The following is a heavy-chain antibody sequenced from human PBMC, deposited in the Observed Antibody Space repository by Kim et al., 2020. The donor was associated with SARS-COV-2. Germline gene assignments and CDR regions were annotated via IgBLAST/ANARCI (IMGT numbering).Heavy chain of an antibody. CDR2: VPGGGGGT. D-gene: IGHD6-19*01. J-gene: IGHJ4*02. CDR1: GFTVNNFA. V-gene: IGHV3-23*01. Sequence: GGSLRLSCGASGFTVNNFAMSWVRQAPGKGLEWVSTVPGGGGGTFYADSVKGRFTISRDNTKKTVFLQMNSVSAEDTAVYYCAKAQPLSSGWYFFEDWGQATLVTVSA. CDR3: AKAQPLSSGWYFFED.